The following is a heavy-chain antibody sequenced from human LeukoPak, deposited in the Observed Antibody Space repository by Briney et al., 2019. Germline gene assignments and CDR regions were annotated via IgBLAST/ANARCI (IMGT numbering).Heavy chain of an antibody. CDR3: ARASNYFDSRGLHWFDP. CDR2: IDCDGSRT. Sequence: GGSLRLSCAASGFTFSTSWMHWVRQAPGKGLVWVSRIDCDGSRTSYADSVKGRFTISRDNAKNTLYLQMNSLRAEDTAMYYCARASNYFDSRGLHWFDPWGQGTLVTVSS. D-gene: IGHD3-22*01. CDR1: GFTFSTSW. J-gene: IGHJ5*02. V-gene: IGHV3-74*01.